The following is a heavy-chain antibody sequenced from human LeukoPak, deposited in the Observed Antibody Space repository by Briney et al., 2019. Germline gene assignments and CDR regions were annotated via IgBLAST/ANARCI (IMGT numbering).Heavy chain of an antibody. CDR3: ARDPAYSSSWYPWGNLYYMDV. D-gene: IGHD6-13*01. V-gene: IGHV1-18*01. J-gene: IGHJ6*03. CDR1: GYTFTSYG. Sequence: GASVKVSCKASGYTFTSYGISWVRQAPGQGLEWMGWISAYNGNTNYAQKLQGRVTMTTDTSTSTAYMELRSLRSDDTAVYYCARDPAYSSSWYPWGNLYYMDVWGKGTTVTVSS. CDR2: ISAYNGNT.